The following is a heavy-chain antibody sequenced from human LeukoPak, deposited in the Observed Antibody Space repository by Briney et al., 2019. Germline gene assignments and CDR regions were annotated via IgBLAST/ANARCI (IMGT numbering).Heavy chain of an antibody. J-gene: IGHJ4*02. CDR2: IYYGGST. CDR1: GGSISSYY. V-gene: IGHV4-59*01. Sequence: SETLSLTCTVSGGSISSYYWSWIRQPPGKGLEWIGYIYYGGSTNYNPSLKSRVTISVDTSKNQFSLKLSSVTAADTAVYYCARGPMITFGGVIVTPFDYWGQGTLVTVSS. CDR3: ARGPMITFGGVIVTPFDY. D-gene: IGHD3-16*02.